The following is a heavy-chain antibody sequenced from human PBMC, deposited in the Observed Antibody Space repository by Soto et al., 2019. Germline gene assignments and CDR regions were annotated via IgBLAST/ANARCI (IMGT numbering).Heavy chain of an antibody. V-gene: IGHV3-23*01. J-gene: IGHJ4*02. D-gene: IGHD2-15*01. CDR2: ISGSGGST. Sequence: PGGSLRLSCAASGFTFSSYAMSWVRQAPGKGLGWVSAISGSGGSTYYADSVKGRFTISRDNSKNTLYLQMNSLRAEDTAVYYCAKDPPNGVVAGPFDYWGQGTLVTVSS. CDR3: AKDPPNGVVAGPFDY. CDR1: GFTFSSYA.